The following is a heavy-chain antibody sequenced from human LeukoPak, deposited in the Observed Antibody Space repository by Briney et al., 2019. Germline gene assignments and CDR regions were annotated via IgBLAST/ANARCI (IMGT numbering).Heavy chain of an antibody. Sequence: KPAATLSLTCAASGASISSGSYSWSWIRRPPVKGLEWIGYIYHSGSTYYNPSLKSRVTISVDRSKNQLSLKLSSVTAADTAVYYCARSALPERRIRSSSWYYFDYWGQGTLVTVSS. D-gene: IGHD6-13*01. J-gene: IGHJ4*02. V-gene: IGHV4-30-2*01. CDR3: ARSALPERRIRSSSWYYFDY. CDR2: IYHSGST. CDR1: GASISSGSYS.